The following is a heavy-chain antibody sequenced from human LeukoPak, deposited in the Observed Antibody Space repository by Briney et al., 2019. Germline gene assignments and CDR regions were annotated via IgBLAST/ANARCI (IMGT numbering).Heavy chain of an antibody. CDR1: GGSISSSSYY. CDR3: AVYYYGSGSYYNLHDY. J-gene: IGHJ4*02. V-gene: IGHV4-39*01. CDR2: IYYSGST. D-gene: IGHD3-10*01. Sequence: SDTLPLTCTVSGGSISSSSYYWGCIRQPPGKGLEWIGSIYYSGSTYYDPSLKSRVTISVDTSKNQFSLKLSSVTAADTAVYYCAVYYYGSGSYYNLHDYWGQGTLVTVSS.